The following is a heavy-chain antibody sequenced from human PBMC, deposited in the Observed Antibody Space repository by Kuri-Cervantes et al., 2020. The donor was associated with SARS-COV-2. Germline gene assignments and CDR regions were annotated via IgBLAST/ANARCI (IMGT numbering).Heavy chain of an antibody. J-gene: IGHJ4*02. D-gene: IGHD2-21*02. Sequence: SETLSLTCTVSGGSISSSSYYWGWIRQPPGKGLEWIGYIYYSGSTNYNPSLKSRVTISVDTSKNQISLKLNSVTAADTAVYFCARAGAVVTTGGLDYWGQGTRVTVSS. CDR2: IYYSGST. CDR3: ARAGAVVTTGGLDY. V-gene: IGHV4-61*05. CDR1: GGSISSSSYY.